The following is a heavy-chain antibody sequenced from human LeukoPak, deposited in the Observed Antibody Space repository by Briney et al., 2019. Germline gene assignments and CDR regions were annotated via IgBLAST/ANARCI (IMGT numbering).Heavy chain of an antibody. CDR1: GGSISSYY. V-gene: IGHV4-59*08. D-gene: IGHD2-15*01. CDR3: ARSGSYAAAGDY. CDR2: IYYSGST. J-gene: IGHJ4*02. Sequence: PSETLSLTCTVSGGSISSYYLNWIRRPPGKGLEWIGCIYYSGSTNYNPSLKSRVTISLDTSKNQFSLKLSSVTAADTAVYYCARSGSYAAAGDYWGQGTLVTVSS.